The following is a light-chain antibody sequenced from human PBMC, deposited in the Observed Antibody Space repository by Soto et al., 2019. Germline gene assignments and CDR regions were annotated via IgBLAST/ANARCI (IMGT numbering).Light chain of an antibody. CDR1: QSVGSS. CDR3: QQYLTSPKT. J-gene: IGKJ1*01. CDR2: GAS. Sequence: EIVLTQSPATLSLSPGERATLSCRASQSVGSSLAWYQQQPAQAHRLLIYGASRRAPGIPERFSGSGSGTDFTLTISRLEPEDFAVYYCQQYLTSPKTFGQGTKVDIK. V-gene: IGKV3-20*01.